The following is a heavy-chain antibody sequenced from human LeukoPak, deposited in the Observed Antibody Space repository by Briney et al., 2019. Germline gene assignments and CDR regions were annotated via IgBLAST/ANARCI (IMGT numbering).Heavy chain of an antibody. D-gene: IGHD6-19*01. J-gene: IGHJ4*02. CDR2: ISSSSDAI. CDR3: ARDSSGWGYFDD. Sequence: PGGSLRLSCAASGFXFSSYSINWVRQTPAKGLEWVACISSSSDAIFYADSVRGRFTISRDNAKSSLYLQMNSLRGEDTAVYYCARDSSGWGYFDDWGRGTLVTVSS. V-gene: IGHV3-21*01. CDR1: GFXFSSYS.